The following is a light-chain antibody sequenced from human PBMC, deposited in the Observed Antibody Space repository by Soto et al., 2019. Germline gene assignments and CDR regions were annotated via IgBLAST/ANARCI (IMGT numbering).Light chain of an antibody. CDR3: SSYTSTTTRV. J-gene: IGLJ1*01. Sequence: QSVLTQPASVSGSPGQSITISCTGTSSDVGGYNYVSWYQQHPGKGPKLMIYEVSNRPSGVSNRFSGSKSGNTATLTISGLQAEYDADYYCSSYTSTTTRVFGTGTKVT. CDR2: EVS. CDR1: SSDVGGYNY. V-gene: IGLV2-14*03.